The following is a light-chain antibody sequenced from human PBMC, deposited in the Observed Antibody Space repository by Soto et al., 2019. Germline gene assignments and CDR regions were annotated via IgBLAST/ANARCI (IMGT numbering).Light chain of an antibody. CDR2: AAS. V-gene: IGKV1-27*01. J-gene: IGKJ4*01. CDR1: QGISTY. CDR3: QKYDSAPAT. Sequence: DIQMTQSPSSLSASVGDGVTITCRASQGISTYLAWYQQKPGQVPKLLIYAASSLQSGVPSRISGSGSGTDVTLTISSLQPEDVATYYCQKYDSAPATFGGGTKVEIK.